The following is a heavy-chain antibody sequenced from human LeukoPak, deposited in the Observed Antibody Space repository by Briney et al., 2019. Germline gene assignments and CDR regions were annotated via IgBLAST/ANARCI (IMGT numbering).Heavy chain of an antibody. Sequence: GGSLRLSCAASGVTFSSYAMSWVRQAPGKGLEWVSAISGSGGSTYYADSVKGRFTISRDNSKNTLYLQMNSLRAEDTAVYYCAKVSGDGDAEYYFDYWGQGTLVTVSS. V-gene: IGHV3-23*01. CDR2: ISGSGGST. J-gene: IGHJ4*02. CDR1: GVTFSSYA. D-gene: IGHD3-10*01. CDR3: AKVSGDGDAEYYFDY.